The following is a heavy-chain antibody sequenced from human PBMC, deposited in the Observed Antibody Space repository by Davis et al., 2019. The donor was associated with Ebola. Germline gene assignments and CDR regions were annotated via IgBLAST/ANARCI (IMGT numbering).Heavy chain of an antibody. CDR1: GDSFSSIVAT. CDR3: ARERHYAGCDS. D-gene: IGHD3-16*01. Sequence: MPSETLSLTCAISGDSFSSIVATWNWIRQSPSGGLEWLGRTYLRSEWYYDYAVSVRSRVSITRDTSKNQFSLQLNSLTPEDTAAYFCARERHYAGCDSWGQGTLVTVSS. CDR2: TYLRSEWYY. J-gene: IGHJ4*02. V-gene: IGHV6-1*01.